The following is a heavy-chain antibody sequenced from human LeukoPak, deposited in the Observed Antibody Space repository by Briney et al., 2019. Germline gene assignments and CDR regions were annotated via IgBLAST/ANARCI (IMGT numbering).Heavy chain of an antibody. V-gene: IGHV3-48*03. D-gene: IGHD3-22*01. Sequence: GGSLRLSCVASGFTFSSYEMNWVRQAPGEGLEWVSYISSSGSGDSTIYYADSVKGRFTISRDDAKKSLYLQMNSLRAEDTAVYYCARDHYYDSSGYSYGMDVWGQGTTVTVSS. J-gene: IGHJ6*02. CDR2: ISSSGSGDSTI. CDR1: GFTFSSYE. CDR3: ARDHYYDSSGYSYGMDV.